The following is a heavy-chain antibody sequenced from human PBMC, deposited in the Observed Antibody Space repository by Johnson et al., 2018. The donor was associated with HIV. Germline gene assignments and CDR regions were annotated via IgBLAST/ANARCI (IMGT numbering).Heavy chain of an antibody. CDR1: GFTFDDYA. D-gene: IGHD6-13*01. CDR2: INWNGGST. V-gene: IGHV3-20*04. CDR3: ARAGGGIAAAGIDAFDI. J-gene: IGHJ3*02. Sequence: VQLVESGGVVVQPGGSLRLSCAASGFTFDDYAMHWVRQAPGKGLEWVSGINWNGGSTGYADSVKGRFTISRDNAKNSLYLQMNSLRAEDTAVYYCARAGGGIAAAGIDAFDIWGQGTMVTVSS.